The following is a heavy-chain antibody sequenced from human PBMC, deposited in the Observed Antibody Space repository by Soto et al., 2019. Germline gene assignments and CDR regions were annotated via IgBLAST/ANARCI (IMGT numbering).Heavy chain of an antibody. CDR1: GGSFSASA. D-gene: IGHD1-26*01. CDR2: IIPMFGLA. Sequence: QVQLVQSGAEVKKPGSSVKVSCKASGGSFSASAISWVRQAPGQGLEWMGGIIPMFGLANYAQKFQGRITITTDKSTSTAYMEVSSLRSEHTAMYYCASDATGSFGHFDRWGRRTLVSVSS. J-gene: IGHJ2*01. V-gene: IGHV1-69*17. CDR3: ASDATGSFGHFDR.